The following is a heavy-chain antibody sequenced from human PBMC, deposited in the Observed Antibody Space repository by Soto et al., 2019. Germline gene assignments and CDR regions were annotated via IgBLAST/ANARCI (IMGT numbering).Heavy chain of an antibody. D-gene: IGHD5-18*01. J-gene: IGHJ4*02. CDR2: INSDGSTT. V-gene: IGHV3-74*01. Sequence: QPGGSLRLSCEASGFTFSSYWMNWVRQVPGKGLVWVSRINSDGSTTVYADSVKGRFTVSRDNAKNSLYLQMNSLRAEDTAVFYCARDQPGYSYGYGLGYWGQGTLVTVSS. CDR3: ARDQPGYSYGYGLGY. CDR1: GFTFSSYW.